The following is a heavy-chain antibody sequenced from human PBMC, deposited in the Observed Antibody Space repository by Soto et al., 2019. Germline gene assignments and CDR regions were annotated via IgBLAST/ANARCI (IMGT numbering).Heavy chain of an antibody. J-gene: IGHJ6*02. V-gene: IGHV4-59*08. Sequence: SETLSLTSTVSGVNISSYYWSWIRQPPGKGLEWIGYIYYSGSTKYNPSLKSRVTISVDTSKNQFSLKVSSVTAADTAVYYCATASGSTYGGPYYYYGLDVWGQGTTVTVSS. CDR1: GVNISSYY. CDR2: IYYSGST. CDR3: ATASGSTYGGPYYYYGLDV. D-gene: IGHD2-15*01.